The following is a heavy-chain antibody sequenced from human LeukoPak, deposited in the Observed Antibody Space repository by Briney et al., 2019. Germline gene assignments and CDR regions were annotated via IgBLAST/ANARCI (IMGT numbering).Heavy chain of an antibody. CDR2: IDPSDSYT. J-gene: IGHJ4*02. V-gene: IGHV5-10-1*01. CDR1: GYSFTSYW. CDR3: ARLLRSTVDFDY. D-gene: IGHD1-26*01. Sequence: GESLKIPCKGSGYSFTSYWISWVRLMPGKGLEWMGRIDPSDSYTNYSPSFQGHVTISADKSISTAYLQWSSLKASDTAMYYCARLLRSTVDFDYWGQGTLVTVPS.